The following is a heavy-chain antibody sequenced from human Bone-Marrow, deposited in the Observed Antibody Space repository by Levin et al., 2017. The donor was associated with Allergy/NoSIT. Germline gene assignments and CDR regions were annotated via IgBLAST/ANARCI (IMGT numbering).Heavy chain of an antibody. V-gene: IGHV3-30-3*01. D-gene: IGHD1-14*01. J-gene: IGHJ4*02. CDR1: EFTSGLPFSSYA. Sequence: QPGGSLRLSCAASEFTSGLPFSSYAMHWVRQAPGKGLEWVAVISYAGGSDKNYAGSVKGRFTISRDNSKSTLFLQMDSLRSEDTAVYYCARDPTTYGNLAQYNFDYWGQGTLVTVSS. CDR2: ISYAGGSDK. CDR3: ARDPTTYGNLAQYNFDY.